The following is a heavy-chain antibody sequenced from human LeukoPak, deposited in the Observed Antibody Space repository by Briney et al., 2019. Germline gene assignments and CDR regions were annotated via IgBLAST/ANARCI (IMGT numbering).Heavy chain of an antibody. Sequence: SETLSLTCTVSGGSISGYHWSWIRQPPGKGLEWIGYIHYSGSTNYNPSLKSRVTISIDTSKNQFSLKLSSVTAADTAVYYCARTTEGYCRGRSCYSYYYYMDVWGKGTTVTVSS. CDR3: ARTTEGYCRGRSCYSYYYYMDV. V-gene: IGHV4-59*01. D-gene: IGHD2-15*01. CDR1: GGSISGYH. CDR2: IHYSGST. J-gene: IGHJ6*03.